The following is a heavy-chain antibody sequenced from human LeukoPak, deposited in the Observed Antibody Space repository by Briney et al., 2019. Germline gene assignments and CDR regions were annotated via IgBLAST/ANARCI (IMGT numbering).Heavy chain of an antibody. V-gene: IGHV4-59*01. CDR2: IYYSGST. D-gene: IGHD6-19*01. Sequence: PSETLSLTCTVSGGSISSYYWSWIRQPPGKGLEWIGYIYYSGSTNYNPSLKSRVTISVDTSKNQFSVKLSSVTAADTAVYYCARGYSSGWQNIYSFDSWGQGTLVTVSS. CDR3: ARGYSSGWQNIYSFDS. CDR1: GGSISSYY. J-gene: IGHJ4*02.